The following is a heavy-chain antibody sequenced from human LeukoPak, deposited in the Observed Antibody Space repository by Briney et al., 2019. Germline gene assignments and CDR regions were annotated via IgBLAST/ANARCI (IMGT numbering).Heavy chain of an antibody. CDR2: IYHSGST. CDR3: ARDLGYCSSTSCYRDAFDI. J-gene: IGHJ3*02. V-gene: IGHV4-4*02. D-gene: IGHD2-2*02. CDR1: GGSISSSYW. Sequence: SETLTLTCAVSGGSISSSYWWSWVRQPPGKGLEWIGEIYHSGSTNYNPSLKSRVTISVDKSKNQFSLKLSSVTAADTAVYYCARDLGYCSSTSCYRDAFDIWGQGTMVTVSS.